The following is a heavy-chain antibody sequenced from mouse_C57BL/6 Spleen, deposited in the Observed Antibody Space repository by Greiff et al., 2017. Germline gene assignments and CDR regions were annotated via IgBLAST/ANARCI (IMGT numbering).Heavy chain of an antibody. V-gene: IGHV5-4*03. D-gene: IGHD3-2*02. CDR2: ISDGGSYT. J-gene: IGHJ3*01. Sequence: EVMLVESGGGLVKPGGSLKLSCAASGFTFSSYAMSWVRQTPEKRLEWVATISDGGSYTYYPDNVKGRFTISRDNAKNNLYLQMSHLKSEDTAMYYGARKAQASWFAYWGQGTLVTVSA. CDR3: ARKAQASWFAY. CDR1: GFTFSSYA.